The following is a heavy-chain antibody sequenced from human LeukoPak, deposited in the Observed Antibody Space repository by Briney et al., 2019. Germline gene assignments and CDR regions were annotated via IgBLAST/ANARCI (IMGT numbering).Heavy chain of an antibody. CDR2: ISSSSSYT. J-gene: IGHJ4*02. D-gene: IGHD2-15*01. V-gene: IGHV3-11*06. Sequence: PGGSLRLSCAASGFTFSDYYMSWIRQAPGKGLEWVSYISSSSSYTNYADSVKGRFTISRDNAKNSLYLQMNSLRAGDTAVYYCARDCGGSCFTPDFDYWGQGTLVTVSS. CDR3: ARDCGGSCFTPDFDY. CDR1: GFTFSDYY.